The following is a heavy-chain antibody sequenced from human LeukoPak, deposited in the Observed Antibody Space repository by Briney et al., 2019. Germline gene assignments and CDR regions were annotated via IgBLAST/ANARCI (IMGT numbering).Heavy chain of an antibody. CDR3: ARLWSPWFGDSPTDY. CDR2: IYYSGST. D-gene: IGHD3-10*01. J-gene: IGHJ4*02. Sequence: SETLSLTCAVYGGSFSGYYWSWIRQPPGKGLEWIGYIYYSGSTNYNPSLKSRVTISVDTSKNQFSLKLSSVTAADTAVYYCARLWSPWFGDSPTDYWGQGTLVTVSS. V-gene: IGHV4-59*08. CDR1: GGSFSGYY.